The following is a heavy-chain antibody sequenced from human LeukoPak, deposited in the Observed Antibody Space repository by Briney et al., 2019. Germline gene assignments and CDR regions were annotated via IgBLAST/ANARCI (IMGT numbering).Heavy chain of an antibody. V-gene: IGHV4-59*08. Sequence: SETLSLTCTVSGGSISSYYWSWIRQPPGKGLEWIGYIYYSGSTNYNPSLKSRVTISVDTSKNQFSLKLSSVTAADTAVYYCARRGPSYGATSYYYGVDVWGQGTTVTVSS. CDR2: IYYSGST. CDR1: GGSISSYY. CDR3: ARRGPSYGATSYYYGVDV. J-gene: IGHJ6*02. D-gene: IGHD2-8*01.